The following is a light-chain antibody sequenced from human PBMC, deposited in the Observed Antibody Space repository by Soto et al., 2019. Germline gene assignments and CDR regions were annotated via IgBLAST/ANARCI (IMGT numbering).Light chain of an antibody. CDR1: QSVSRY. CDR2: DAS. J-gene: IGKJ5*01. V-gene: IGKV3-11*01. Sequence: EIVLTQSPATLALSPGDRPSLSYRASQSVSRYLACYQQKPGQAPRLIXFDASNRATGIPARFSGSGSGTDFTLTISSLETEDFAAYYCQQRSNWPQITFGQGTRLEIK. CDR3: QQRSNWPQIT.